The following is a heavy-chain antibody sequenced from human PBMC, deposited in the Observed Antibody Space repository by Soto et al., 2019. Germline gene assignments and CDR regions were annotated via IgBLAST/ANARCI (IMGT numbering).Heavy chain of an antibody. D-gene: IGHD2-2*01. CDR2: ISYDGSNK. CDR1: GFTFSSYG. J-gene: IGHJ6*03. V-gene: IGHV3-30*18. Sequence: GGSLRLSCAASGFTFSSYGMHWVRQAPGKGLEWVAVISYDGSNKYYADSVKGRFTISRDNSKNTLYLQMNSLRAEDTAVYYCAKDGCSSTSCPHYYYYMDVWGQGTTVTVSS. CDR3: AKDGCSSTSCPHYYYYMDV.